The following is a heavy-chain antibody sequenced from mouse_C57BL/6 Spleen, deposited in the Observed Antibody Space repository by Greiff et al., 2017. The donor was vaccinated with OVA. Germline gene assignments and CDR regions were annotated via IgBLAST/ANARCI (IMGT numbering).Heavy chain of an antibody. V-gene: IGHV5-6*01. CDR3: ARHGYDGGAWFAY. CDR2: ISSGGSYT. Sequence: EVQVVESGGDLVKTGGSLKLSCAASGFTFSSYGMSWVRQTPDKRLEWVATISSGGSYTYYPDSVKGRCNISRDNAKNTLYLQRSRLKSEDTAMYYCARHGYDGGAWFAYWGQGTLVTVSA. J-gene: IGHJ3*01. D-gene: IGHD2-2*01. CDR1: GFTFSSYG.